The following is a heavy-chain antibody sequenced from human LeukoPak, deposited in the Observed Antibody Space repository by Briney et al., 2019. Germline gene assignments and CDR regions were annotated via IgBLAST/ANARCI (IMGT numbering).Heavy chain of an antibody. V-gene: IGHV3-11*04. CDR2: INPSGDTI. J-gene: IGHJ4*02. CDR1: GYTFSDYY. CDR3: ARRGYSSRWYDY. Sequence: GGSLRLSCAASGYTFSDYYMSWIRQAPGKGLEGVSYINPSGDTIFYADSVKGRFTISRDNAKNSLYLQMNSLRVEDTAIYYCARRGYSSRWYDYWGQGTLVTVSS. D-gene: IGHD6-19*01.